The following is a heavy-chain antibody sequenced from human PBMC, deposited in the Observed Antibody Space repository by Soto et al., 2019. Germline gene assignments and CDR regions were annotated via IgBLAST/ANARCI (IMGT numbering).Heavy chain of an antibody. Sequence: EVQLLESGGGLGQPGGSLRLSCAASGFTFSSYAMSWVRQAPGKGLEWVSAISGSGGSTYYADSVKGRFTISRDNSKNTLYLQMNSMRAEDTAVYYCAKAEGITGTTTFAYWGQGTLVTVSS. CDR3: AKAEGITGTTTFAY. D-gene: IGHD1-7*01. CDR2: ISGSGGST. CDR1: GFTFSSYA. J-gene: IGHJ4*02. V-gene: IGHV3-23*01.